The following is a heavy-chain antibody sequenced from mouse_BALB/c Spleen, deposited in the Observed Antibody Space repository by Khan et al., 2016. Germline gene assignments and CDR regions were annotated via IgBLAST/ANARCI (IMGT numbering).Heavy chain of an antibody. CDR2: IHYSGST. J-gene: IGHJ4*01. D-gene: IGHD1-1*02. V-gene: IGHV3-1*02. CDR1: GYSITSGYS. CDR3: ARYGYEAIDY. Sequence: VQLKESGPDLVKPSQSLSLTCTVTGYSITSGYSWHWIRQFPGNKLEWMGYIHYSGSTNYNPSLKSRISTTRDTSKNQFFLHLNSVTTEDTATYCCARYGYEAIDYWGQGTSVTVSS.